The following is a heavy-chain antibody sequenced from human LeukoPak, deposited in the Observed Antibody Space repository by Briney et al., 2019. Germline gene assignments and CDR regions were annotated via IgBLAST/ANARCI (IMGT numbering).Heavy chain of an antibody. Sequence: GGSLRLSCAASGFTFSSYGMHWVRQAPGKGLEYVSAINSNGGSTYYANSVKGRFTISRDNSKNTLYLQMGSLRAEDMAVYFCAREGSYGDSDYWGQGTLVTVSS. J-gene: IGHJ4*02. D-gene: IGHD5-18*01. CDR2: INSNGGST. CDR3: AREGSYGDSDY. CDR1: GFTFSSYG. V-gene: IGHV3-64*01.